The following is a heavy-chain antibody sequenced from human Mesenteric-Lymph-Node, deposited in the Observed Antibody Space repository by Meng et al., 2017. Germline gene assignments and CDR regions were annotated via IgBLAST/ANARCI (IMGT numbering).Heavy chain of an antibody. J-gene: IGHJ5*02. CDR3: VRDTRRGGGWFDP. Sequence: QIQLQGPVPGRVSPSQTLSLTCAVSSDSITSCDYSWTSIRQPPGKSLEWIGYIYHGVNIYYTPSLMSRVTISVDKSRNQFSLKLTSVSAADTAVYYCVRDTRRGGGWFDPWGQGTLVTVSS. CDR1: SDSITSCDYS. CDR2: IYHGVNI. V-gene: IGHV4-30-2*01. D-gene: IGHD3-10*01.